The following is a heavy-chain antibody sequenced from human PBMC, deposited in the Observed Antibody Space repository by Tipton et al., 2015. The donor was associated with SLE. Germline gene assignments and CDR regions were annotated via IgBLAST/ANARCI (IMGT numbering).Heavy chain of an antibody. V-gene: IGHV1-69*18. CDR2: IIPIFGTA. J-gene: IGHJ4*02. D-gene: IGHD3-22*01. CDR1: GGTFSSYA. Sequence: QVQLVQSGAEVKKPGSSVKVSCKASGGTFSSYAISWVRQAPGQGLEWMGRIIPIFGTANYAQKFQGRVTITADESTSTAYMELSSLRSEDTAVYYCAASPYYYDSSGYQPLDYWGQGTLVTVSS. CDR3: AASPYYYDSSGYQPLDY.